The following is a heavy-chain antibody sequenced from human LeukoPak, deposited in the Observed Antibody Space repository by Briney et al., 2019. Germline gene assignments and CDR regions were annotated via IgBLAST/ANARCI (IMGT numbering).Heavy chain of an antibody. CDR3: ARDGYVPTVAGRGFFDY. Sequence: ASVKVSCKASGYTFTSYYMHWVRQAPGQGLEWMGIINPSGGSTSYAQKFQGRVTMTRDTSTSTVYMELSSLRSEDTAVYYCARDGYVPTVAGRGFFDYWGQGTLVTVSS. D-gene: IGHD6-19*01. CDR1: GYTFTSYY. CDR2: INPSGGST. J-gene: IGHJ4*02. V-gene: IGHV1-46*01.